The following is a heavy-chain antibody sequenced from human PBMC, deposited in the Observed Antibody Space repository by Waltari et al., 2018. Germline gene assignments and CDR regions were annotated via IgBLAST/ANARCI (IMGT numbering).Heavy chain of an antibody. J-gene: IGHJ5*02. D-gene: IGHD2-15*01. Sequence: QVQLQESGPGLVKHSETLSLTCTVSGGSISSYYWNWIRQPPGKGLEWIGYIYYSGSTNYNPSLKSRVTISVDTSKNQFSLKLSSVTAADTAMYYCARHEWGYCSGGSCPGGWFDPWGQGTLVTVSS. CDR2: IYYSGST. CDR1: GGSISSYY. CDR3: ARHEWGYCSGGSCPGGWFDP. V-gene: IGHV4-59*08.